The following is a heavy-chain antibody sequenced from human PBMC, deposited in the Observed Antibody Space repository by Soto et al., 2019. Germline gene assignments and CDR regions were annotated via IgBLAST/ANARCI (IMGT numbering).Heavy chain of an antibody. CDR1: GFTFSNAW. V-gene: IGHV3-15*01. Sequence: EVQLVESGGGLVKPGGSLRLSCAASGFTFSNAWMSWVRQAPGKGLEWVGRIKSKTDDGTPDYAAPMKDRLTISRDDSKNSLYLQMNSLKTEDTAVYYCATVHYDILTGHLDFWGQGTLVTVSS. CDR3: ATVHYDILTGHLDF. CDR2: IKSKTDDGTP. J-gene: IGHJ4*02. D-gene: IGHD3-9*01.